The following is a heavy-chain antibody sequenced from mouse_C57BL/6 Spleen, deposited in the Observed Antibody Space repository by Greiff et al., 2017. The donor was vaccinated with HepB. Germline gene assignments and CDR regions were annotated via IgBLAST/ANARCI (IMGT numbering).Heavy chain of an antibody. Sequence: QVHVKQPGAELVKPGASVKMSCKASRYTFTSYWITWVKQRPGQGLEWIGDIYPGSGSTNYNEKFKSKATLTVDTSSSTAYMQLSSLTSEDSAVYYCARCQANWGQFAYWGQGTLVTVSA. CDR3: ARCQANWGQFAY. CDR1: RYTFTSYW. J-gene: IGHJ3*01. CDR2: IYPGSGST. D-gene: IGHD4-1*01. V-gene: IGHV1-55*01.